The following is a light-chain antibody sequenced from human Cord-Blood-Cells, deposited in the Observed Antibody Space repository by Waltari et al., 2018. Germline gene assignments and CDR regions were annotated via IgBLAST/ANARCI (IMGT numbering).Light chain of an antibody. J-gene: IGLJ2*01. V-gene: IGLV2-23*03. CDR2: EGS. CDR3: CSYAGSSTFVV. Sequence: QSALTQPASVSVSPGQSITISCTATSSDVGSYNLVSWYQQHPGKAPKLMIYEGSKRPSGVSNRFSGSKSGNTASLTISGLQAEDEADYYCCSYAGSSTFVVFGGGTKLTVL. CDR1: SSDVGSYNL.